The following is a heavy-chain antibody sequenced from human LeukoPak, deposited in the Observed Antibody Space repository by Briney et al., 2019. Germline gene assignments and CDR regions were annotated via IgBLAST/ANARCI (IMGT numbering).Heavy chain of an antibody. CDR3: ARVLTCSSTSCYGAWFDY. J-gene: IGHJ4*02. Sequence: ASVKVSCKASGYTFTSYGISWVRQAPGQGLEWMRWISAYNGNTNYAQKLQGRVTMTTDTSTSTAYMELRSLRSDDTAVYYCARVLTCSSTSCYGAWFDYWGQGTLVTVSS. CDR1: GYTFTSYG. V-gene: IGHV1-18*01. D-gene: IGHD2-2*01. CDR2: ISAYNGNT.